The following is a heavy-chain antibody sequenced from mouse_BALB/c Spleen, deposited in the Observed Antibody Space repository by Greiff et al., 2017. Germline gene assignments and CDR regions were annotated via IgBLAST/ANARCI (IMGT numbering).Heavy chain of an antibody. V-gene: IGHV14-3*02. Sequence: VQLQQSGAELVKPGASVKLSCTASGFNIKDTYMHWVKQRPEQGLEWIGRIDPANGNTKYDQKFQGKATITADTSSNTAYLQLSSLTSEDTAVYYCARNYYGYEAMDYWGQGTSVTVSS. CDR1: GFNIKDTY. D-gene: IGHD2-2*01. CDR2: IDPANGNT. CDR3: ARNYYGYEAMDY. J-gene: IGHJ4*01.